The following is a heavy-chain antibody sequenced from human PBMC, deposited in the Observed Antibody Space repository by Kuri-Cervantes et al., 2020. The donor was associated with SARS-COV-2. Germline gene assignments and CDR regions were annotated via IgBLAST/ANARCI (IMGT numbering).Heavy chain of an antibody. Sequence: GGSLRLSCAASGFTFSNYAMNWVRQAPGKGLEWVSTISGSGGSTYYADSVKGRFTISRDNSKNTLYLQMNSLRAEDTAVYYCAGVGRSSSYSLAARDYWGQGTLVTVSS. CDR2: ISGSGGST. V-gene: IGHV3-23*01. CDR3: AGVGRSSSYSLAARDY. J-gene: IGHJ4*02. CDR1: GFTFSNYA. D-gene: IGHD6-6*01.